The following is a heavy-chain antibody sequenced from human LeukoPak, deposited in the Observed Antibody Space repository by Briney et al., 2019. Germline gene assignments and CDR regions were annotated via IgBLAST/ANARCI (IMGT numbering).Heavy chain of an antibody. D-gene: IGHD3-10*01. V-gene: IGHV3-21*01. J-gene: IGHJ5*02. CDR1: GFTFSSYS. CDR3: ARAGNYYGRHTNWFDP. CDR2: ISTGSSYI. Sequence: GGSLRLSCAASGFTFSSYSMNWVRQAPGKGLEWVSSISTGSSYIYYADSVKGRFTISRDNAKNSLYLQMNSLRAGDTAVYYCARAGNYYGRHTNWFDPWGQGTLVTVSS.